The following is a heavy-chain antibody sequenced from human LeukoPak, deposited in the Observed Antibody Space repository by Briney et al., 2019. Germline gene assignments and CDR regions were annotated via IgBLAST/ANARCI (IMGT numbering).Heavy chain of an antibody. D-gene: IGHD2-15*01. CDR3: ARQLAAGNDAFDI. J-gene: IGHJ3*02. V-gene: IGHV4-39*01. Sequence: SETLSLTCTVSGVYIYSSTYYWAWIRQPPGKGLEFIGSIYYNENTYSNPSLRSRLTISVATSTNQFSLRLNSVTAADTAVYYCARQLAAGNDAFDIWGQGTMVTVSS. CDR1: GVYIYSSTYY. CDR2: IYYNENT.